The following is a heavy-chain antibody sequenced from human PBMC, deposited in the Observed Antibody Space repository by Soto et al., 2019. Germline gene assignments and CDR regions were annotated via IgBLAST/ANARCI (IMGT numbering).Heavy chain of an antibody. CDR1: XXXXXXXX. CDR2: XXYDGSNQ. CDR3: AKAPSWFGELHPNGWFDP. Sequence: GGSLXLSXXASXXXXXXXXXXXXXQAPGXGXEWVXXXXYDGSNQHYANSVKGRFTSSRDNSKNKLYLKMNSLRAEDTAVYYCAKAPSWFGELHPNGWFDPWGQGTLVTVSS. D-gene: IGHD3-10*01. J-gene: IGHJ5*02. V-gene: IGHV3-30*02.